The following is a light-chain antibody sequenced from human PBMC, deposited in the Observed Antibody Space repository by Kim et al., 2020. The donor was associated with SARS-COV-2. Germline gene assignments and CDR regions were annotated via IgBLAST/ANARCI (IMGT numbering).Light chain of an antibody. V-gene: IGKV2-28*01. CDR3: MQAAQSRLG. J-gene: IGKJ4*01. Sequence: IVMTQSPLSLPVTPGEPASISCRSSQSLLHSNGYSYLDWYLQKAGQTPQLLIYLGFNRASGVPDRFSGSGSGTDFTVKISRVEAEDVGVYYCMQAAQSRLGFGGGTKVDIK. CDR2: LGF. CDR1: QSLLHSNGYSY.